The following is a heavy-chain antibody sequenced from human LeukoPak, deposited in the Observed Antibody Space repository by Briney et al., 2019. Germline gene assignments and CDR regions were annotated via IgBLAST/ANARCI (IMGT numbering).Heavy chain of an antibody. J-gene: IGHJ4*02. V-gene: IGHV3-7*01. Sequence: PGGSLRLSCAASGFTFSSYWMSWVRQAPGKGLEWVANIKQDGSEKYYVDSVKGRFTISRDNAKNSLYLQMNSLRAEDTAVYYCAKDPWRYYYDSSGYYYVGYFDYWGQGTLVTVSS. CDR2: IKQDGSEK. CDR1: GFTFSSYW. CDR3: AKDPWRYYYDSSGYYYVGYFDY. D-gene: IGHD3-22*01.